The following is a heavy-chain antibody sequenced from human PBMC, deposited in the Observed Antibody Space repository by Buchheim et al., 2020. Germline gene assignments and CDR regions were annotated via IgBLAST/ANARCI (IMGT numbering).Heavy chain of an antibody. CDR1: GGSISSSSYY. CDR3: ARHGSGWINWYFDL. D-gene: IGHD6-19*01. J-gene: IGHJ2*01. Sequence: QLQLQESGPGLVKPSETLSLTCTVPGGSISSSSYYWGWIRQPPGKGLEWIGSIYYSGSTYYNPSLKSRVTISVDTSKNQFSLKLSSVTAADTAVYYCARHGSGWINWYFDLWGRGTL. V-gene: IGHV4-39*01. CDR2: IYYSGST.